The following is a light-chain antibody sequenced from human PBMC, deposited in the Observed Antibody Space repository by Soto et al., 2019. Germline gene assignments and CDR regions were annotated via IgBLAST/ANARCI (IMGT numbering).Light chain of an antibody. CDR3: QQSYSTPYT. J-gene: IGKJ2*01. CDR1: QTISSY. Sequence: DIQMTQSPSSLSASVGDRVTITCRTSQTISSYLNWYQQKPGKAPNLLIYAASSLQTGVPSRFSGSAFGTHFTLTISNLQVEDFATYYCQQSYSTPYTFGQGTKVQI. V-gene: IGKV1-39*01. CDR2: AAS.